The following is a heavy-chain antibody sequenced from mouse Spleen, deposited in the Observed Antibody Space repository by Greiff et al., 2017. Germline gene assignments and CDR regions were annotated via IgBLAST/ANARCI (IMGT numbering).Heavy chain of an antibody. J-gene: IGHJ4*01. D-gene: IGHD2-12*01. V-gene: IGHV14-2*01. Sequence: EVKVEESGAELVKPGASVKLSCTASGFNIKDYYMHWVKQRTEQGLEWIGRIDPEDGETKYAPKFQGKATITADTSSNTAYLQLSSLTSEDTAVYYCARNLYSYYHYYAMDYWGQGTSVTVSS. CDR3: ARNLYSYYHYYAMDY. CDR1: GFNIKDYY. CDR2: IDPEDGET.